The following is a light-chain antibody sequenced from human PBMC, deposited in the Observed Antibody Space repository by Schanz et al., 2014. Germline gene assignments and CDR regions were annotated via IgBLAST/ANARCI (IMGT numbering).Light chain of an antibody. CDR2: ANT. CDR1: TSNIGSGFQ. J-gene: IGLJ3*02. V-gene: IGLV1-40*01. CDR3: QSYDRSLNAWV. Sequence: QSVLTQPPSVSGAPGQRVTISCNGSTSNIGSGFQVHWYRQLPGSAPTLVIYANTLRPSGVPDRFSGSKSGASASLAITGLQAEDETDYYCQSYDRSLNAWVFGGGTKLTVL.